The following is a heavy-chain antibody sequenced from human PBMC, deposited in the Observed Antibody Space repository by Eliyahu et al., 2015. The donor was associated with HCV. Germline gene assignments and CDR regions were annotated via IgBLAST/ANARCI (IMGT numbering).Heavy chain of an antibody. CDR2: IYPGDSDT. V-gene: IGHV5-51*01. J-gene: IGHJ4*02. CDR3: ARFGRRYCSGGSCYSGGY. CDR1: GYSFTSYW. Sequence: EVQLVQSGAEVKKPGESLKISCKVSGYSFTSYWIGWVRQMPGKGLEWMGIIYPGDSDTRYSPSFQGQVTISADKSISTAYLQWSSLKASDTAMYYCARFGRRYCSGGSCYSGGYWGQGTLVTVSS. D-gene: IGHD2-15*01.